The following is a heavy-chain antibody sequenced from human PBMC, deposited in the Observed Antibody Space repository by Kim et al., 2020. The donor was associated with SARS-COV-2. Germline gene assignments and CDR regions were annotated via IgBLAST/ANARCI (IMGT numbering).Heavy chain of an antibody. CDR2: ISYDGSHK. V-gene: IGHV3-30*18. J-gene: IGHJ4*02. CDR3: AKSFSGSYFGYDY. Sequence: GGFLRLSCAASGFTFNTYGIHWVRQAPGKGLEWVAVISYDGSHKYYADSVKGRFTISRDNSKNTLYLQMNSLRIEDTAVYYCAKSFSGSYFGYDYWGQGTLVTVSS. CDR1: GFTFNTYG. D-gene: IGHD1-26*01.